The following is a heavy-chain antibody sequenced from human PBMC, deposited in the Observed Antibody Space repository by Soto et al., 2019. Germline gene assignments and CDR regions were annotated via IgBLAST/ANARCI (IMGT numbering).Heavy chain of an antibody. CDR3: VKGQHAYYGDPRTVMDV. V-gene: IGHV3-64D*06. J-gene: IGHJ6*02. Sequence: GGSLRLSCSASGFTFSSYAMHWVRQAPGKGLEYVSAISSNGGSTYYADSVKGRFTISRDNSKNTLYLQMSSLRAEDTAVYYCVKGQHAYYGDPRTVMDVWGQGTTVTVSS. CDR1: GFTFSSYA. D-gene: IGHD3-16*01. CDR2: ISSNGGST.